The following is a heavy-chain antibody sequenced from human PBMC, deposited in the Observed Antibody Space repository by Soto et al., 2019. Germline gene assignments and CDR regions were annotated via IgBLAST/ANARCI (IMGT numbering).Heavy chain of an antibody. J-gene: IGHJ4*02. CDR3: VREDGIVGANSAFDY. V-gene: IGHV3-21*01. CDR2: INGRGNYI. CDR1: GFTFSTYT. Sequence: EVQVVESGGDLVKPGGSLRLSCASSGFTFSTYTMNWVRQAPGKGLEWVSSINGRGNYIYYADSVKGRFTISRDNAKNSLYLQIDRLRAEDTALYYCVREDGIVGANSAFDYWGLGALVTVSS. D-gene: IGHD1-26*01.